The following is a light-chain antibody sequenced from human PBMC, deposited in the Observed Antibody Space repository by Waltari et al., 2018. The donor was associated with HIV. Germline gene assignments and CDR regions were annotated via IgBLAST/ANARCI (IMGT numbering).Light chain of an antibody. V-gene: IGLV1-47*01. CDR1: SSNIGSKY. J-gene: IGLJ2*01. Sequence: QSVLTQPPSASGTPGQRVTISCSGSSSNIGSKYVYWYQKLPGSAPKLLIYRNNQRPSGVADRFSGSKSGTSASLAISGLRSEDEADYYCAAWDDTLSVLFGGGTKLTVL. CDR2: RNN. CDR3: AAWDDTLSVL.